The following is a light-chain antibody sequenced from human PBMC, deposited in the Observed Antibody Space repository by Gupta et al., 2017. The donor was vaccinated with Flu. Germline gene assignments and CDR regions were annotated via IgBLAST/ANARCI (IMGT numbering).Light chain of an antibody. CDR1: SGSIASSY. V-gene: IGLV6-57*01. Sequence: NFMLTQPHSVSASPGKTVTISCTRSSGSIASSYVQWYKQRPGSSPSNLIYENSQRSSGVPDRFSGSIDSSSNSASLTISGLETEDEADYDCQSYHNSGQVFGGGTKVTVL. CDR3: QSYHNSGQV. CDR2: ENS. J-gene: IGLJ2*01.